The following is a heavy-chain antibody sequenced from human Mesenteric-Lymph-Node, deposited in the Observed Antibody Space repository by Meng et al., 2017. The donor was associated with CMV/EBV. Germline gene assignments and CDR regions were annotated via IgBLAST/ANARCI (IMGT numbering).Heavy chain of an antibody. CDR1: GGTFNSYA. D-gene: IGHD3-3*01. J-gene: IGHJ6*02. V-gene: IGHV1-69*05. CDR3: ARGAHPGALEWLRNYYHYGMDD. Sequence: SVKVSCKASGGTFNSYAISWVRQAPGQGLEWMGGIIPIFGTAQYAQNFQGRVTITTDESTSTGYIELRSLRSEDTAVYYCARGAHPGALEWLRNYYHYGMDDWGQGTTVTVSS. CDR2: IIPIFGTA.